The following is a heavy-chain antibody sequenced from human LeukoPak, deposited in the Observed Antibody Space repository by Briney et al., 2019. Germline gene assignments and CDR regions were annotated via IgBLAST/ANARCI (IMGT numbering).Heavy chain of an antibody. V-gene: IGHV3-15*01. CDR1: GFTFTDAW. CDR2: IKSKTDGGTT. CDR3: TTVDYGSGSYDDY. J-gene: IGHJ4*02. Sequence: GGSLRLSCAASGFTFTDAWMSWVRQAPGKGLEWVGRIKSKTDGGTTDYAAPVKGRFTISRDDSKNTLYLQMNSLKTEDTAVYYCTTVDYGSGSYDDYWGQGTLVTVSS. D-gene: IGHD3-10*01.